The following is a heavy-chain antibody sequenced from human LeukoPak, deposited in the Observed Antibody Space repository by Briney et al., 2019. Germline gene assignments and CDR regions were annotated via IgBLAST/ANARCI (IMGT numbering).Heavy chain of an antibody. D-gene: IGHD2-2*01. CDR1: GYTFTSYG. CDR2: ISAYNGNT. J-gene: IGHJ3*02. V-gene: IGHV1-18*01. Sequence: ASVKVSCKASGYTFTSYGISWVRQAPGQGLEWMGWISAYNGNTNYAQKLQGRVTMTTDTSTSTAYMELRSLRSDDTAVYYCARNIPYYCSSTSCYRNDAFDIWGQGTMVTASS. CDR3: ARNIPYYCSSTSCYRNDAFDI.